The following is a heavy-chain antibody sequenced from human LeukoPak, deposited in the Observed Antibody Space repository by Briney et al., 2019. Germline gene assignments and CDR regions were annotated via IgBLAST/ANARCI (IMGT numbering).Heavy chain of an antibody. CDR3: AMFGEATYYYYGMDV. J-gene: IGHJ6*02. D-gene: IGHD3-10*02. CDR1: GFTFSSYG. Sequence: GGSPRLSCVASGFTFSSYGMHWVRQAPGKGLEWVAFIRYDGSNKYYADSVKGRFTISRDNSKNTLYLQMNSLRAEDTAVYYCAMFGEATYYYYGMDVWGQGTTVTVSS. V-gene: IGHV3-30*02. CDR2: IRYDGSNK.